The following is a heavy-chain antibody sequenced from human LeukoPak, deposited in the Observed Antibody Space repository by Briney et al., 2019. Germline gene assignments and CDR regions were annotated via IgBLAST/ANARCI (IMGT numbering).Heavy chain of an antibody. V-gene: IGHV4-34*01. Sequence: PSETLSLACAVYGGSFSDYYWGWIRQPPGKGLEWIGEINHSGSTNYNPSLKSPVTISVDKSKNQFSLKLNSVTAADTAVYYCARDWDIAVAGIVDYWGQGTLVTVSS. D-gene: IGHD6-19*01. CDR1: GGSFSDYY. CDR2: INHSGST. CDR3: ARDWDIAVAGIVDY. J-gene: IGHJ4*02.